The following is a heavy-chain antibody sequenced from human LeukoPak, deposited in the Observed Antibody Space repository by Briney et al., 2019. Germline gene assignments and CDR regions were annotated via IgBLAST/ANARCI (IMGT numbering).Heavy chain of an antibody. D-gene: IGHD6-19*01. CDR3: TKVACSDSSCFFSDY. CDR1: GFTFSSYN. Sequence: GGSLRLSCAASGFTFSSYNMNWVRQAPGKGLEWVSFISSSSSYIYYADSVKGRFTISRDNTKNTLHLQMNSLRPEDTAVYYCTKVACSDSSCFFSDYWGQGTLVTVSS. V-gene: IGHV3-21*01. J-gene: IGHJ4*02. CDR2: ISSSSSYI.